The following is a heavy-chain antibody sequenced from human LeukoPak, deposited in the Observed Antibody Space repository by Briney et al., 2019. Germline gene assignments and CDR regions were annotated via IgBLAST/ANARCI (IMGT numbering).Heavy chain of an antibody. Sequence: GGSLRLSCAASGFTFSSYAMSWVRQAPGKGLEWVSAISGSGGSTYYADSVKGRFTISRDNSKNTLYLQMNSLRAEDTAVYYCARHYRRDGYNLDAFDIWGQGTMVTVSS. CDR3: ARHYRRDGYNLDAFDI. CDR2: ISGSGGST. D-gene: IGHD5-24*01. J-gene: IGHJ3*02. V-gene: IGHV3-23*01. CDR1: GFTFSSYA.